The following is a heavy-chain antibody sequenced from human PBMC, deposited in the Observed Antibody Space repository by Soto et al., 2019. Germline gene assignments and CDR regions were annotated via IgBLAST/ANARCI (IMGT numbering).Heavy chain of an antibody. CDR1: GFTVRSND. CDR3: ARQSSSSYYFYYGMDV. CDR2: IYSGGST. J-gene: IGHJ6*02. Sequence: PGGSLRLSCAASGFTVRSNDMTWVRQAPGKGLEWVSVIYSGGSTYYADSVKGRFTISRDISKNTLYLQMNSLRAEDTAVYYCARQSSSSYYFYYGMDVWGQGTTVTV. D-gene: IGHD6-6*01. V-gene: IGHV3-53*01.